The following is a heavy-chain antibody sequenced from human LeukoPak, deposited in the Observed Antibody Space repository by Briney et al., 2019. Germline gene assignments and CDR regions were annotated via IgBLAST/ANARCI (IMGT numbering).Heavy chain of an antibody. CDR2: ISSSGSTI. CDR1: GLTFSDYY. J-gene: IGHJ4*02. CDR3: ARVSMVRGVTLYYFDY. V-gene: IGHV3-11*01. D-gene: IGHD3-10*01. Sequence: GGSLRLSCAASGLTFSDYYMSWIRQAPGKGLEWVSYISSSGSTIYYADSVKGRFTISRDNAKNSLYLQMNSLRAEDTAVYYCARVSMVRGVTLYYFDYWGQGTLVTVSS.